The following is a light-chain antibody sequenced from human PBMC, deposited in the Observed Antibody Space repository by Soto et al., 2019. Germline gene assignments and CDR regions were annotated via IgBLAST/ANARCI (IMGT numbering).Light chain of an antibody. Sequence: QSALTQPPSASGSPGQSVTISCTGTSSDVGGYNYVSWYQQHPGKAPKLMIYEVSKRPPGVPDRFSGSKSGNTASLTVSGLQAEDEADYYCSSYAGSNLVFGGGTKLTVL. CDR3: SSYAGSNLV. CDR2: EVS. V-gene: IGLV2-8*01. CDR1: SSDVGGYNY. J-gene: IGLJ2*01.